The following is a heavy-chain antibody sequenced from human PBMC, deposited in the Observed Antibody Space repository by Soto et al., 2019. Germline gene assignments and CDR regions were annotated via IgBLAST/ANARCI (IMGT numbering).Heavy chain of an antibody. J-gene: IGHJ4*02. CDR2: ISSSSSDI. CDR3: ARDRTDYINYPGY. D-gene: IGHD4-4*01. V-gene: IGHV3-21*01. CDR1: GFRLSSYR. Sequence: PAGSLRLSCAASGFRLSSYRMDWVRQAPEKGREWVSSISSSSSDISYADSVKGRFSISRDNASNSLYLQMNSLGAEDTAVYYCARDRTDYINYPGYWGQGPLVTVAS.